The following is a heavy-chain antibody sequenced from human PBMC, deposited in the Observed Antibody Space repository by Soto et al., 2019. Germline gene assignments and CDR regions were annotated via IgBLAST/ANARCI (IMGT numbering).Heavy chain of an antibody. CDR1: GGTFSSYA. J-gene: IGHJ4*02. CDR3: ARESGYCSGGSCYFLPGLDY. CDR2: IIPIFGTA. D-gene: IGHD2-15*01. Sequence: QVQLVQSGAEVKKPGSSVKVSCKASGGTFSSYAISWVRQAPGQGLEWMGGIIPIFGTANYAQKFQGRVTITAADSTSTAYMELSRLRSEDTSVYSCARESGYCSGGSCYFLPGLDYWGQGTLVTVSS. V-gene: IGHV1-69*12.